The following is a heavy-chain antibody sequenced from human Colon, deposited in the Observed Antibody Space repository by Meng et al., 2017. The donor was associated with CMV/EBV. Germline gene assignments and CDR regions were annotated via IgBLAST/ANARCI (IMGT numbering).Heavy chain of an antibody. V-gene: IGHV1-18*01. CDR3: ARERRITMIGPGVGFDP. J-gene: IGHJ5*02. CDR1: GYTFTSYG. Sequence: ASVKVSCKASGYTFTSYGISWVRQAPGQGLEWMGWISAYNGNTNYAQKLQGRVTMTTDTSTSTAYMELRSLRSDDTAVYYCARERRITMIGPGVGFDPWGQGTLVTVSS. D-gene: IGHD3-22*01. CDR2: ISAYNGNT.